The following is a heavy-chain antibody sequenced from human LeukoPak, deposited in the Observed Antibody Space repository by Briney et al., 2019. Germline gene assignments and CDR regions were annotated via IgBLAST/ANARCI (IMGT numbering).Heavy chain of an antibody. J-gene: IGHJ4*02. Sequence: GGSLRLSCAASGFTFSSYGMHWVRQAPGKGLEWVAVIPYDGSNKYYADSVKGRFTISRDNSKNTLYLQVNSLRAEDTAVYYCAKGVWFGDYWGQGTLVTVSS. CDR3: AKGVWFGDY. D-gene: IGHD3-10*01. CDR1: GFTFSSYG. V-gene: IGHV3-30*18. CDR2: IPYDGSNK.